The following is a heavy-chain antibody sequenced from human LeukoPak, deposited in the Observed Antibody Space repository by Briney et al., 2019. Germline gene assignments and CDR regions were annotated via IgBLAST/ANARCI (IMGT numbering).Heavy chain of an antibody. Sequence: ASVKVSCTASGYTFTSYDINWVRQATGQGLEWMGWMNPNSGNTGYAQKFQGRVTMTRNTSISTAYMELSSLRSEDTAVYYCARGEYEAIFGVVYYYYGMDVWGQGTTVTVSS. J-gene: IGHJ6*02. CDR1: GYTFTSYD. CDR2: MNPNSGNT. V-gene: IGHV1-8*01. D-gene: IGHD3-3*01. CDR3: ARGEYEAIFGVVYYYYGMDV.